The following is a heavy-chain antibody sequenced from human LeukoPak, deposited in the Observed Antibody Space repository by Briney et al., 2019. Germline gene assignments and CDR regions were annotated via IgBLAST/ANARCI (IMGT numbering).Heavy chain of an antibody. CDR3: ARGRSSMVRGYYYYYMDV. CDR1: GGSISSYY. D-gene: IGHD3-10*01. CDR2: IYYSGST. V-gene: IGHV4-59*01. J-gene: IGHJ6*03. Sequence: SETLSLTCTVSGGSISSYYWSWIRRPPGKGLEWIGYIYYSGSTNYNPSLKSRVTISVDTSKNQFSLKLSSVTAADTAVYYCARGRSSMVRGYYYYYMDVWGKGTTVTISS.